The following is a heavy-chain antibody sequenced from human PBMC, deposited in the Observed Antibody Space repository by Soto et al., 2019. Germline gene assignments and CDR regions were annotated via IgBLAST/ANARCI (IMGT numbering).Heavy chain of an antibody. CDR3: ARGGEKKNWFDP. CDR2: INAGNGNT. V-gene: IGHV1-3*01. Sequence: ASVKVSCKASGYTFTSYAMHWVRQAPGQRLEWMGWINAGNGNTKYSQKFQGRVTITRDTSASTAYMELSSLRSEDTAVYYCARGGEKKNWFDPWGQGTLVTVSS. CDR1: GYTFTSYA. J-gene: IGHJ5*02. D-gene: IGHD3-10*01.